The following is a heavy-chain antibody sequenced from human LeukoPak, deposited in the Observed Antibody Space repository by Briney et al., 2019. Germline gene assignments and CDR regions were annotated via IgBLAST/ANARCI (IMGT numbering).Heavy chain of an antibody. CDR1: GGSISRYY. CDR2: IHYRGSA. D-gene: IGHD3-22*01. V-gene: IGHV4-59*07. J-gene: IGHJ4*02. CDR3: ARGLGRSYYYDSSGYFDY. Sequence: SDTLSLTCTVSGGSISRYYWSWIREPPGKGLEWSGDIHYRGSANYNPSLKSRVTISVDTSKNQCSLMLSSVTAADAAVYYCARGLGRSYYYDSSGYFDYWGQGTLVTVSS.